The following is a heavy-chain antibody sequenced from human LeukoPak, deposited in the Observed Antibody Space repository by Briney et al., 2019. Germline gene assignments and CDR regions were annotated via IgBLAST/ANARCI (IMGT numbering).Heavy chain of an antibody. V-gene: IGHV5-51*01. CDR2: IYPGDSDT. Sequence: GESLKISCKGSGYSFTTYWIGWVRQMPGKGLEWMGIIYPGDSDTRYSPSFQGQVTISADKSISTAYVQWSSLKASDTAMYYCAMLPGYTSGRFDYWGQGTLVTVSS. J-gene: IGHJ4*02. CDR1: GYSFTTYW. D-gene: IGHD6-19*01. CDR3: AMLPGYTSGRFDY.